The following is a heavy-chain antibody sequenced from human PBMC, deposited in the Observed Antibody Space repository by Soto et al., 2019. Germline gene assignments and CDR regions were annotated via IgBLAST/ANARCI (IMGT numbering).Heavy chain of an antibody. Sequence: QEQLVESGGGVVQPGRSLRLSCAASGFTFSHYFMHWVRQAPGKGLQWVSSISFDGGNKYYIDSVKGRFTISRDNSKNTLDLEVDSLRAEDTAVYYCAKDRRVGYGYNLGFDCWGQGTLVTVSS. CDR3: AKDRRVGYGYNLGFDC. J-gene: IGHJ4*02. D-gene: IGHD5-12*01. CDR2: ISFDGGNK. CDR1: GFTFSHYF. V-gene: IGHV3-30*04.